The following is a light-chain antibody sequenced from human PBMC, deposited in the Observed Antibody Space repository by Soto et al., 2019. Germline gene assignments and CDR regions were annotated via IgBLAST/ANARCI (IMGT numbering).Light chain of an antibody. CDR1: QTISSGF. J-gene: IGKJ1*01. CDR2: DAS. V-gene: IGKV3-20*01. Sequence: EIVLTQSPGILYLSPGDRATLSCRASQTISSGFLAWYQQKVGQAPRLLIYDASNRATGVPDRFSGSGSGTDFSLTINSLQAEDCAVYYCQQYYNWPRTFGQGTKVDIK. CDR3: QQYYNWPRT.